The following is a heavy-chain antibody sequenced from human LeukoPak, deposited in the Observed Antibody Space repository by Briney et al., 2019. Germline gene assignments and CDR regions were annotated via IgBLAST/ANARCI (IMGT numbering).Heavy chain of an antibody. CDR1: GGSISSYY. J-gene: IGHJ4*02. Sequence: SETLSLTCTVSGGSISSYYWSWIRQPAGKGLEWIGRIYTSGSTNYNPSLKSRVTMSVDTSKNQFSLKPSSVTAADTAVYYCARDGYSSSWHFFDYWGRGTLVTVSS. V-gene: IGHV4-4*07. D-gene: IGHD6-13*01. CDR3: ARDGYSSSWHFFDY. CDR2: IYTSGST.